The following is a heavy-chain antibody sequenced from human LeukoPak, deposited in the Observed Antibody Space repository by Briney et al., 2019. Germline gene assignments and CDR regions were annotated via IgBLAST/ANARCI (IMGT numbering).Heavy chain of an antibody. D-gene: IGHD2-15*01. CDR2: IYSSGNT. Sequence: SETLSLTCTVSGDSINGYYWSWIRQPAGKGLEWIGRIYSSGNTNYNPSLKSRVTVSLDASKNQFSLKLSSVTAAGTAVYYCARPVVADENDAFDIWGQGTMVTVSS. CDR3: ARPVVADENDAFDI. CDR1: GDSINGYY. V-gene: IGHV4-4*07. J-gene: IGHJ3*02.